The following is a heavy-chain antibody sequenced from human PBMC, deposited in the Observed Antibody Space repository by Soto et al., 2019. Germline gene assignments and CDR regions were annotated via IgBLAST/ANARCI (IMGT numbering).Heavy chain of an antibody. D-gene: IGHD3-22*01. CDR1: GFTFSNYA. Sequence: GSLRLSCAASGFTFSNYAMSWVRQTPGKGLEWVAAISHDGTNKNYGDSVKGRFTISRDNSKKTLYLQMNSLRPEDTALYYCAKDEYYYSRSGYYIFDSWGQGTLVTVS. CDR3: AKDEYYYSRSGYYIFDS. J-gene: IGHJ4*02. V-gene: IGHV3-30*18. CDR2: ISHDGTNK.